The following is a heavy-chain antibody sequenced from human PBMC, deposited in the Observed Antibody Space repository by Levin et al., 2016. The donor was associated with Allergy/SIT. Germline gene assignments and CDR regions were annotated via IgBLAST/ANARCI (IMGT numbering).Heavy chain of an antibody. D-gene: IGHD2-2*01. V-gene: IGHV3-23*01. CDR2: ISGSGGNT. CDR3: AKDRYCSSTSCLFDH. Sequence: GESLKISCAASGFTFRSYAMNWVRQAPGKGLEWVSGISGSGGNTFYADSVKGRFTISRDNSKNTLHLQMNSLRAEDTAIYFCAKDRYCSSTSCLFDHWGQGIPVTVSS. CDR1: GFTFRSYA. J-gene: IGHJ4*02.